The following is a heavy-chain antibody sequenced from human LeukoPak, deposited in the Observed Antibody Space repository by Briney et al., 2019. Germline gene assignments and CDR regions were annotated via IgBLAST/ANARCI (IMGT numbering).Heavy chain of an antibody. CDR2: ISSSSSYI. D-gene: IGHD5-24*01. V-gene: IGHV3-21*01. Sequence: GGSLRLSCAASGFTFSSYSMNWVRQAPGKGLEWVSSISSSSSYIYYADSVKGRFTISRDNAKNSLYLQMNSLRAEDTAVYYCARDGYNQLKLYYFDYWGQGTLVTVSS. CDR1: GFTFSSYS. J-gene: IGHJ4*02. CDR3: ARDGYNQLKLYYFDY.